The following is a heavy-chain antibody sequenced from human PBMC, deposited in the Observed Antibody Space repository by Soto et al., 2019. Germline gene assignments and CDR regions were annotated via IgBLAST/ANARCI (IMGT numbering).Heavy chain of an antibody. CDR2: INAGNGNT. J-gene: IGHJ5*02. CDR1: GYTFTSYA. D-gene: IGHD6-13*01. CDR3: SRDRQHLNWFDP. Sequence: QVQLVQSGAEEKKPGASVKVSCKASGYTFTSYAMHWVRQAPGQRLEWMGWINAGNGNTKYSQKFQGRVTTTRDTSASTAYMELSSLRSEDTAVYYCSRDRQHLNWFDPWGQGTLVTVSS. V-gene: IGHV1-3*05.